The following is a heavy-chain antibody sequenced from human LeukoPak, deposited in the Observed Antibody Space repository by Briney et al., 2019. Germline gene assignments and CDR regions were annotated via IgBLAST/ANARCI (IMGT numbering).Heavy chain of an antibody. CDR2: IWYDGSNK. J-gene: IGHJ4*02. CDR1: GFTFSSYG. V-gene: IGHV3-33*01. CDR3: ARGVMYYDSSGYLFDF. D-gene: IGHD3-22*01. Sequence: PGGSLRLSCAASGFTFSSYGMHWVRQAPGKGLEWVAIIWYDGSNKYYADSVKGRFTISRDNSKNTLYLQMNSLRAEDTAVYYCARGVMYYDSSGYLFDFWGQGTLVTVSS.